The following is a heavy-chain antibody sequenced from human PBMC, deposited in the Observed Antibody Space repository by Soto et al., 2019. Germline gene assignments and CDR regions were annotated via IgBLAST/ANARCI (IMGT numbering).Heavy chain of an antibody. V-gene: IGHV1-18*04. CDR1: GYTCTTYG. CDR3: ARHRGGSRCHDE. CDR2: ISAYNGNT. J-gene: IGHJ4*02. Sequence: WASVKFYCRASGYTCTTYGISWLRQAPGQGLEWMGWISAYNGNTNYAQKLQGRGTMTTDTSTSTACMELGSLRSGGQAVYDWARHRGGSRCHDEWGEGTLVTV. D-gene: IGHD3-10*01.